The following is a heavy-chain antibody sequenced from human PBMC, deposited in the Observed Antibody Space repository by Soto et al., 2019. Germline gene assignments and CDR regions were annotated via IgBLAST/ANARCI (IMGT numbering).Heavy chain of an antibody. CDR1: GGSISSGDYY. D-gene: IGHD3-3*01. V-gene: IGHV4-30-4*01. CDR2: IYYSGST. J-gene: IGHJ5*02. Sequence: SETLSLTCTVSGGSISSGDYYWSWIRQPPGKGLEWIGYIYYSGSTYYNPSLKSRVTISVDTSKNQFSLKLSSVTAADTAVYYCARKYDFWSGRGYGFDPWGQGTLVTVSS. CDR3: ARKYDFWSGRGYGFDP.